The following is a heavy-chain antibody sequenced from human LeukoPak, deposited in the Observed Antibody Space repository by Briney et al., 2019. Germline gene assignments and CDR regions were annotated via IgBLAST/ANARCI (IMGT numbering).Heavy chain of an antibody. D-gene: IGHD4-23*01. CDR3: AREGVTAIDP. V-gene: IGHV4-39*02. CDR2: IYYSGST. J-gene: IGHJ5*02. Sequence: SETLSLTCTVSGGSISSSSYYWGWIRQPPGKGLEWIGSIYYSGSTYYNPSLKSRVTISVDTSKNQFSLKLSSVTAADTAVYYCAREGVTAIDPWGQGTLVTVSS. CDR1: GGSISSSSYY.